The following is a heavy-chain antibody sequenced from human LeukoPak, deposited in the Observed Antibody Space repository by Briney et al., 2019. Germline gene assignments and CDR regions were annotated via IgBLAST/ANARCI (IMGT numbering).Heavy chain of an antibody. CDR1: GGSISSGGYY. V-gene: IGHV4-31*03. CDR3: ASSITIFGVVIYY. J-gene: IGHJ4*02. CDR2: IYYSGST. D-gene: IGHD3-3*01. Sequence: SETLSLTCTVSGGSISSGGYYWSWIRQHPGKGLEWIGYIYYSGSTYCNPSLKSRVTISVDTSKNQFSLKLSSVTAADTAVYYCASSITIFGVVIYYWGQGTLVTVSS.